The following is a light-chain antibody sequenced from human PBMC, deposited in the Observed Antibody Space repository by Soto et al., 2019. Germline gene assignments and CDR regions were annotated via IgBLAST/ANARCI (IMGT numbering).Light chain of an antibody. V-gene: IGKV3-15*01. J-gene: IGKJ1*01. Sequence: LVMTQSPATLSVSPGERATLSCRASQTISTNLAWYQQKPGQAPRLLIYGASTRAAGIPARFSGSGSGTEFTLIISSLQSEDFAVYYCQDYSDWPTWTFGQGTKVDIK. CDR2: GAS. CDR1: QTISTN. CDR3: QDYSDWPTWT.